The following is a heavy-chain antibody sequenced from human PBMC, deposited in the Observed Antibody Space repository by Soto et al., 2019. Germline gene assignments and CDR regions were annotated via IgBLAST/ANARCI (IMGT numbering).Heavy chain of an antibody. D-gene: IGHD5-12*01. J-gene: IGHJ4*02. CDR2: IRSKAYGGTT. CDR1: GFTFSNSW. CDR3: TSHPGLYSGYDTLFDY. Sequence: GGSLRLSCAASGFTFSNSWMTWVRQAPGKGLEWVGYIRSKAYGGTTEYAASVKGRFTISRDDSKSIAYLQMNSLKTEDTAVYYCTSHPGLYSGYDTLFDYWGQGTLVTVSS. V-gene: IGHV3-49*04.